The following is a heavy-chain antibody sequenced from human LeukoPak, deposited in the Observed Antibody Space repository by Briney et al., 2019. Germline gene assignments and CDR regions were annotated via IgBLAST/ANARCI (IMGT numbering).Heavy chain of an antibody. D-gene: IGHD1-1*01. CDR1: GLPFSTYW. V-gene: IGHV3-7*01. J-gene: IGHJ3*02. Sequence: QSGGSLRLSCAASGLPFSTYWMSWVRQAPGKGLEWVANIKKDGNEKYYVDSVKGRFTISRDNAKNSLYLQMNSLRADDTAVYHCARQETSIYNGAFDIWVQGTMVTVSS. CDR3: ARQETSIYNGAFDI. CDR2: IKKDGNEK.